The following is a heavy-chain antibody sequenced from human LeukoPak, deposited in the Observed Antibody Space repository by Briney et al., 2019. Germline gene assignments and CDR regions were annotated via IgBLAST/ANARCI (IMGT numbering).Heavy chain of an antibody. CDR1: GGSISSGDYY. CDR2: IYYSGST. V-gene: IGHV4-30-4*08. Sequence: PSETLSLTCTVSGGSISSGDYYWSWIRQPPGKGLEWIGYIYYSGSTYYNPSLKSRVTISVDTSKNQFSLKLSSVTAADTAVYYCASYGGNSAFDYWGQGTLVTVSS. J-gene: IGHJ4*02. CDR3: ASYGGNSAFDY. D-gene: IGHD4-23*01.